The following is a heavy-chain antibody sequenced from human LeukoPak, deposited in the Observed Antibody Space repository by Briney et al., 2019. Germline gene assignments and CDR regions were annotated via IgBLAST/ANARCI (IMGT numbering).Heavy chain of an antibody. CDR2: IIPIFGTA. CDR1: GGTFSSYA. Sequence: SVKVSCKASGGTFSSYAISWVRQAPGQGLEWMGGIIPIFGTANYAQKFQGRVTITADESTSTAYMELGSLRSEDTAVYYCAGDSSGYYSFFFWGQGTLVTVSS. D-gene: IGHD3-22*01. J-gene: IGHJ4*02. CDR3: AGDSSGYYSFFF. V-gene: IGHV1-69*13.